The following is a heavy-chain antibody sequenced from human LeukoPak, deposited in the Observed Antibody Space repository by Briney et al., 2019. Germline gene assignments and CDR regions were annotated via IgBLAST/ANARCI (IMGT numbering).Heavy chain of an antibody. V-gene: IGHV4-61*05. Sequence: SETLSLTCTISGGSISSISYYWGWIRQPPGKGLEWIGYIYYSGSTNYNPSLKSRVTISVDTSKNQFSLKLSSVTAADTAVYYCASSGYSGWFDPWGQGTLVTVSS. CDR3: ASSGYSGWFDP. CDR2: IYYSGST. J-gene: IGHJ5*02. D-gene: IGHD3-22*01. CDR1: GGSISSISYY.